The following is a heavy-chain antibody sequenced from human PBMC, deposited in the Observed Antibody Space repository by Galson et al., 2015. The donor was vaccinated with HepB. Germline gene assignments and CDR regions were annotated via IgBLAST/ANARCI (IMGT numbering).Heavy chain of an antibody. CDR2: ISGSGGST. CDR3: AKDRQWLVTCVWDY. D-gene: IGHD6-19*01. Sequence: SLRLSCAASGFTFSSYAMSWVRQAPGKGLEWVPAISGSGGSTYYADSVKGRFTISRDNSKNTLYLQMNSLRAEDTAVYYCAKDRQWLVTCVWDYWGQGTLVTVSS. V-gene: IGHV3-23*01. J-gene: IGHJ4*02. CDR1: GFTFSSYA.